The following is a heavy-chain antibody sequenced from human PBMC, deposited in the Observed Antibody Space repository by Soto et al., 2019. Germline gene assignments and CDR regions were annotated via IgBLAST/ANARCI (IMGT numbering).Heavy chain of an antibody. D-gene: IGHD3-3*01. Sequence: SETLSLTCTVSGGSISSGGYYWSWIRQHPGKGLEWIGYIYYSGSTYYNPSLKSRVTISVDTSKNQFSLKLSSVTAADTAVYYCARDTRVRDYDFFYYWGQGTLVTVSS. V-gene: IGHV4-31*03. CDR2: IYYSGST. J-gene: IGHJ4*02. CDR1: GGSISSGGYY. CDR3: ARDTRVRDYDFFYY.